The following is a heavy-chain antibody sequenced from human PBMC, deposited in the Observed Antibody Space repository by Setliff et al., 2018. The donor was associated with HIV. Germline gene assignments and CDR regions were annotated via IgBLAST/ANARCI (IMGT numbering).Heavy chain of an antibody. D-gene: IGHD1-26*01. V-gene: IGHV7-4-1*01. CDR3: ARESDDGNFLGWFDP. CDR1: GYNFTSYG. CDR2: ISTNTGDP. Sequence: ASVKVSCKASGYNFTSYGMNWVRQAPGQGLEWMGRISTNTGDPMYAQGFTGRFVFSFDITVNTAYLQISSLKTEDTAVYYCARESDDGNFLGWFDPWGQGTLVTVAS. J-gene: IGHJ5*02.